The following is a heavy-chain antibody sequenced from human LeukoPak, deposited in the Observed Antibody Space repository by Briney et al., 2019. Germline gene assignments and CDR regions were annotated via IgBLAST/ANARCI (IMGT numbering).Heavy chain of an antibody. Sequence: PSETLSLTCAVYGGSFSGYYWSWIRQPPGKGLEWIGEINHSGSTNHNPSLKSRVTISVDTSKNQFSLKLSSVTAADTAVYYCATSDYGDYVRIFDYWGQGTLVTVSS. CDR1: GGSFSGYY. CDR2: INHSGST. V-gene: IGHV4-34*01. J-gene: IGHJ4*02. CDR3: ATSDYGDYVRIFDY. D-gene: IGHD4-17*01.